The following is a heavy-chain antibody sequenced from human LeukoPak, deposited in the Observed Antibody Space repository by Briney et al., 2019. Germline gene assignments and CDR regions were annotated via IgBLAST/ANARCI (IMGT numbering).Heavy chain of an antibody. D-gene: IGHD1-14*01. CDR2: IYSDGST. CDR3: ARENRGPGAYDL. J-gene: IGHJ3*01. V-gene: IGHV3-66*01. CDR1: GFTVSNNY. Sequence: AGGSLRLSCAASGFTVSNNYMNWVRQAPGKGLEWVSVIYSDGSTYYADSVRDRFIISRDSSKNTLYIQVNTLKAEDTAVYYCARENRGPGAYDLWGQGTMVIISS.